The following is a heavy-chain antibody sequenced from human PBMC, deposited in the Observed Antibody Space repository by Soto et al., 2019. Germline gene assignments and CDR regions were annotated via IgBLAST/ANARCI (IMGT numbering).Heavy chain of an antibody. CDR1: GFSLTTSGVG. Sequence: QITLNESGPTVVRPTETLTLTCRFSGFSLTTSGVGVGWIRQSPGKAPEWLALIYWDDDKRYSASLKSRLTITRDTSKNRVVVTVSDLDPTDTATYYGAHRVLRTVFGLVTTTAIYVDFWGQGTPVAVSS. CDR3: AHRVLRTVFGLVTTTAIYVDF. V-gene: IGHV2-5*02. CDR2: IYWDDDK. J-gene: IGHJ4*02. D-gene: IGHD3-3*01.